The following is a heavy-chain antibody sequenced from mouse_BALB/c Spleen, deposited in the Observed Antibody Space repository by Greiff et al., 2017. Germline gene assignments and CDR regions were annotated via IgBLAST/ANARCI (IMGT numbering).Heavy chain of an antibody. CDR1: GFTFSSFG. J-gene: IGHJ1*01. Sequence: EVQLVESGGGLVQPGGSRKLSCAASGFTFSSFGMHWVRQAPEKGLEWVAYISSGSSTIYYADTVKGRFTISRDNPKNTLFLQMTSLRSEDTAMYYCARSGGYYRYFDVWGAGTTVTVSS. D-gene: IGHD1-1*02. V-gene: IGHV5-17*02. CDR2: ISSGSSTI. CDR3: ARSGGYYRYFDV.